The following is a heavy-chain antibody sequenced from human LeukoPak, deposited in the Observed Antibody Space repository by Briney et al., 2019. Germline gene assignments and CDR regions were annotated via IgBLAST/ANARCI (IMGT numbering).Heavy chain of an antibody. Sequence: PGGSLRLSCAASGFTFSSYGMHWVRQALGKGLEWVAVISYDGSSKYYADSVKGRFTISRDNSKNTLYLQMNSLRAEDTAVYYCAKGGDSYDSSGYKFWGPGTLVTVSS. CDR2: ISYDGSSK. CDR3: AKGGDSYDSSGYKF. CDR1: GFTFSSYG. D-gene: IGHD3-22*01. V-gene: IGHV3-30*18. J-gene: IGHJ4*02.